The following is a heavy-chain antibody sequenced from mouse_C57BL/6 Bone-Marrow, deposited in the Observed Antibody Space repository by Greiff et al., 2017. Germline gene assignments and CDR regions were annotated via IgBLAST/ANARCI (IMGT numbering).Heavy chain of an antibody. D-gene: IGHD2-3*01. CDR3: ASLYDGYSGWFAY. CDR1: GYTFTSYG. Sequence: QVQLQQSGAELARPGASVKLSCKASGYTFTSYGISWVKQRTGQGLEWIGEIYPRSGNTYYNEKFKGKATLTADKSSSTAYMELRSLTSEDSAVYFSASLYDGYSGWFAYWGQGTLVTVSA. J-gene: IGHJ3*01. CDR2: IYPRSGNT. V-gene: IGHV1-81*01.